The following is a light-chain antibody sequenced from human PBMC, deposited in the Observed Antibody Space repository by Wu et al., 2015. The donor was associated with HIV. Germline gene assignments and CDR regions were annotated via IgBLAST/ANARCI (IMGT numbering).Light chain of an antibody. V-gene: IGKV3-20*01. CDR2: GAS. CDR3: QQYGSSPQVT. J-gene: IGKJ4*01. CDR1: QSVSSSY. Sequence: EIVLTQSPGTLSLSPGERATLSCRASQSVSSSYLAWYQQKPGQAPRLLIYGASSRAIGIPDRFSGSGSGTDFTLTISRLEPEDFAVYFCQQYGSSPQVTFGGGTKVEIK.